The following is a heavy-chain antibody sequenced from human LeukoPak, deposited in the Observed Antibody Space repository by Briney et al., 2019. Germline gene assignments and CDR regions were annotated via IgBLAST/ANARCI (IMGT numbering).Heavy chain of an antibody. Sequence: GASVKVSCKASGYTFTDYFIHWVRQAPGQGLEWMGWIHPNSGDTHYAQRFQGRVTMTRDTSVSTAHMELSSLRSDDTAIYYCARNYGHNSKYFDFWGQGTLVTVSS. CDR1: GYTFTDYF. J-gene: IGHJ4*02. V-gene: IGHV1-2*02. CDR3: ARNYGHNSKYFDF. CDR2: IHPNSGDT. D-gene: IGHD4-17*01.